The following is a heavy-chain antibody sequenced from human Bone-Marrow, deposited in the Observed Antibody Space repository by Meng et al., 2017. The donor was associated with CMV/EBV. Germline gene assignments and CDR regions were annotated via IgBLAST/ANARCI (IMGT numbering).Heavy chain of an antibody. D-gene: IGHD3-10*01. CDR3: ASWVDVSSDRWFHP. V-gene: IGHV4-39*02. J-gene: IGHJ5*02. CDR1: GGSISSSDYY. CDR2: IFYDGRT. Sequence: SETLSLTCTVSGGSISSSDYYWAWIRQPPGKGLDWLGNIFYDGRTSYNPSLKSRVTISVDTSRNDFSLNLTSVTAADTAVYYCASWVDVSSDRWFHPWGQGILVTVSS.